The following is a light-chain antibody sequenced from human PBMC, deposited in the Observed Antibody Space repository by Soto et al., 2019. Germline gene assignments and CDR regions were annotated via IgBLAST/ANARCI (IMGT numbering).Light chain of an antibody. Sequence: EVVMTQSPATLSVSPGERATLSCRASQSVTYNLAWYQQKPGQAPRLVIYGASTRATGIPARFSGSGSGTEFTLTISSLHSEDFAVYYCHQYNDWPLTFGGGTKVGIK. V-gene: IGKV3-15*01. CDR2: GAS. CDR1: QSVTYN. J-gene: IGKJ4*01. CDR3: HQYNDWPLT.